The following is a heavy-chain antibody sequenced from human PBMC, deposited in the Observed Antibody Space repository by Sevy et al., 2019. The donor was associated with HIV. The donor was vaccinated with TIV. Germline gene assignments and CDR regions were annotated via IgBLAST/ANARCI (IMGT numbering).Heavy chain of an antibody. CDR2: ISGSGGST. V-gene: IGHV3-23*01. J-gene: IGHJ3*02. CDR1: GFTFSSYA. CDR3: AKAGSYYGSGSYDI. Sequence: GGSLRLSCAASGFTFSSYAMSWVRQAPGEGLEWVSAISGSGGSTYYADSVKGRFTISRDNSKNTLYLQMNSLRAEDTAVYYCAKAGSYYGSGSYDIWGQGTMVTVSS. D-gene: IGHD3-10*01.